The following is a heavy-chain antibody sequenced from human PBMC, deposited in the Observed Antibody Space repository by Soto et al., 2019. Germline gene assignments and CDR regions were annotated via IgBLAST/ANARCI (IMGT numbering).Heavy chain of an antibody. V-gene: IGHV4-34*01. D-gene: IGHD6-19*01. CDR3: ARGGRQWLVTPYFDY. CDR1: GGSFSGYY. Sequence: ETLSLTCAVYGGSFSGYYWSWIRQPPGKGLEWIGEINHSGSTNYNPSLKSRVTISVDTSKNQFSLKLSSVTAADTAVYYCARGGRQWLVTPYFDYWGQGTLVTVSS. J-gene: IGHJ4*02. CDR2: INHSGST.